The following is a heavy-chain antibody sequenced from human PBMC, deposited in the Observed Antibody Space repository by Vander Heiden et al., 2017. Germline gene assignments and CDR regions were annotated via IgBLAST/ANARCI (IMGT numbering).Heavy chain of an antibody. V-gene: IGHV4-39*01. CDR1: GASTSSTYY. D-gene: IGHD3-16*01. CDR2: IFSTGTT. Sequence: QLQLQESGPGLVKPPETLSLTCTVSGASTSSTYYWGWIRQPPGKGLECIGSIFSTGTTYYNPSLRSRLSISVDMSKNQFSLRLRSVTAADTALYYCAILIREGYNEFDYWGQGSLVTVSS. CDR3: AILIREGYNEFDY. J-gene: IGHJ4*02.